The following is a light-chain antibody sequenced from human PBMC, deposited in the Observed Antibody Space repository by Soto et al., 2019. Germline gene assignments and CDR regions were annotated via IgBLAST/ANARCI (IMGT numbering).Light chain of an antibody. J-gene: IGKJ1*01. CDR3: QQRSNWPPACT. Sequence: EIVLTQSPATLSLSPGERATLSCRASQSVSSYLAWYQQKPGQAPRLLIYDASNRATGIPARFSGSGSGTEFTLTISSLEPEDFAVYYCQQRSNWPPACTFGQGTKVEIK. CDR2: DAS. CDR1: QSVSSY. V-gene: IGKV3-11*01.